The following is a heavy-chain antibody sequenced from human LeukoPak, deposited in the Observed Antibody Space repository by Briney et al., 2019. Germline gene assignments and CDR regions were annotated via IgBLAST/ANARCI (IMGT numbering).Heavy chain of an antibody. CDR1: GVSISRTTYY. V-gene: IGHV4-39*01. CDR2: IYYTGST. CDR3: ARHGEMAVITHLDY. J-gene: IGHJ4*02. Sequence: SETLSLTCTVSGVSISRTTYYWGWIRQPPGKGLEWIGTIYYTGSTYYSPSLKSRVTISVDTSKNQFSLKLISVTAADMAVYYCARHGEMAVITHLDYWGQGTLVTVSS. D-gene: IGHD5-24*01.